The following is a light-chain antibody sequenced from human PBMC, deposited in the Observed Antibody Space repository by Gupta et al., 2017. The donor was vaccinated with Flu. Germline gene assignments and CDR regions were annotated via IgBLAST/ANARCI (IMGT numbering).Light chain of an antibody. CDR3: QQYGNWPRVT. CDR1: SSGSRN. V-gene: IGKV3-15*01. Sequence: ALFFLSQGGSTTPSCGARSSGSRNLAWYQQKLGQAPRLLIYAASTRATGIPDRFSGSGSGTEFTLTISRRQSEDFAVYYCQQYGNWPRVTFGRGTKVDIK. J-gene: IGKJ4*01. CDR2: AAS.